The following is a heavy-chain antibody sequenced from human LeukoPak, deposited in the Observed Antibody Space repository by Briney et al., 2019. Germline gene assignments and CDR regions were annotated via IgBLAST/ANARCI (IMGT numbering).Heavy chain of an antibody. D-gene: IGHD2-21*02. J-gene: IGHJ4*02. CDR2: INPHRGGT. CDR3: ATDCGGDCYSRY. Sequence: ASVKVSCKASGYTFNDYYLHWVRQAPGQGLEWMGWINPHRGGTKYAQRFQGRVTMTRDTSITTAYMELSRLKSDDTAVYYCATDCGGDCYSRYWGQGTLVTVSS. V-gene: IGHV1-2*02. CDR1: GYTFNDYY.